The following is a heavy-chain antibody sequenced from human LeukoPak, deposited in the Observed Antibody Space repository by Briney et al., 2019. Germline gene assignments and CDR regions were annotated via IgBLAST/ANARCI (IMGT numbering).Heavy chain of an antibody. CDR3: ARVESGYYDSFDI. CDR2: IYYTGDA. V-gene: IGHV4-39*07. J-gene: IGHJ3*02. Sequence: PSETLSLTCTVSGGSISSYYWGWIRQPPGKGLEYIGTIYYTGDAYYNPSLKGRVTISIDTSRKQFSLRLNSVTAADTAVYYCARVESGYYDSFDIWGQGTMVIVSS. D-gene: IGHD3-22*01. CDR1: GGSISSYY.